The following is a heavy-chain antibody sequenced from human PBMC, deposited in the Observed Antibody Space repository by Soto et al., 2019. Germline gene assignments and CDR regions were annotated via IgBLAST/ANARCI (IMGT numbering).Heavy chain of an antibody. J-gene: IGHJ4*02. Sequence: GYSFTSYWISWVRQMPGKGLEWMGRIDPSDSYTNYSPSFQGHVTISADKSISTAYLQWSSLKASDTAMYYCARHSNQLLGFDYWGQGTLVTVSS. D-gene: IGHD2-2*01. CDR1: GYSFTSYW. CDR2: IDPSDSYT. CDR3: ARHSNQLLGFDY. V-gene: IGHV5-10-1*01.